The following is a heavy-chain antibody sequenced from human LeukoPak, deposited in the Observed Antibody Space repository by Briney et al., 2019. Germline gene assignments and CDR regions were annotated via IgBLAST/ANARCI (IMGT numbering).Heavy chain of an antibody. D-gene: IGHD3-22*01. V-gene: IGHV3-30*02. CDR1: GFTFSSYG. Sequence: GGSLRLSCAASGFTFSSYGMHWVRQAPGKGLEWVAVIWYDGSNKYYADSVKGRFTISRDNSKNTLYLQMNSLRAEDTALYYCAKDIRPHYYDSSAYPRGAFDIWGQGTMVTVSS. CDR3: AKDIRPHYYDSSAYPRGAFDI. J-gene: IGHJ3*02. CDR2: IWYDGSNK.